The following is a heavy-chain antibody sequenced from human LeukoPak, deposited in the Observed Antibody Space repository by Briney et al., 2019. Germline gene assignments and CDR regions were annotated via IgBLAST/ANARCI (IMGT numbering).Heavy chain of an antibody. D-gene: IGHD5-12*01. J-gene: IGHJ4*02. V-gene: IGHV3-7*01. Sequence: GGSLRLSCTASGFAFSDYWMSWVRQAPGKGLEWLANINQDGSQTSYVDSVRGRFTVSRDNPKNSLYLQMNSLRADDTAVYYCARDSSPRYSGYDWVFWGRGTLVTVSP. CDR3: ARDSSPRYSGYDWVF. CDR2: INQDGSQT. CDR1: GFAFSDYW.